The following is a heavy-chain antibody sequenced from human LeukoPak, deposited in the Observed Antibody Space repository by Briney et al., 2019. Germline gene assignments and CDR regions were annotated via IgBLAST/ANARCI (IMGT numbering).Heavy chain of an antibody. CDR3: AKDRGALLRYFDSFDY. CDR2: RWYDGSNK. Sequence: GGYLRLSCAASAFTFSSYGMHWVRQAPGKGLEWVAVRWYDGSNKYYADSVKGRFTISRDISKNTLYLQMIRLRAKDTAVYDCAKDRGALLRYFDSFDYWGQGTLVTVSS. CDR1: AFTFSSYG. V-gene: IGHV3-33*06. J-gene: IGHJ4*02. D-gene: IGHD3-9*01.